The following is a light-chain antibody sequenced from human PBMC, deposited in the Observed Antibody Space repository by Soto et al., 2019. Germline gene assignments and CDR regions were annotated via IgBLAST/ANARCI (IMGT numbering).Light chain of an antibody. V-gene: IGKV3-20*01. CDR3: QQYGSLPYT. J-gene: IGKJ2*01. CDR1: QSVSSSY. CDR2: GAS. Sequence: EIVLTQSSGTLSLSPGERTTLSCRASQSVSSSYLAWYQQKPGQAPRLLIYGASSRATGIPDRFSGSGSGTDFTLTISRLEPEDFAVYYCQQYGSLPYTFGQGTKLEIK.